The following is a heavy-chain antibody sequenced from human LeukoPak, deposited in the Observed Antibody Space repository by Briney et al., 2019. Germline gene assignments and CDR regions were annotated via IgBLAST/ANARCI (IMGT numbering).Heavy chain of an antibody. V-gene: IGHV3-33*01. CDR3: ASGYSSWTLFFY. D-gene: IGHD6-6*01. CDR1: GFTFSSYG. Sequence: GGSLRLSCVASGFTFSSYGMHWVRQAPGKGLEWVAFIWYDGSNKYYGDSVKGRFTISRDNSKNTLYLQMNSLRAEDTAVYYCASGYSSWTLFFYWGQGNLVTVSS. J-gene: IGHJ4*02. CDR2: IWYDGSNK.